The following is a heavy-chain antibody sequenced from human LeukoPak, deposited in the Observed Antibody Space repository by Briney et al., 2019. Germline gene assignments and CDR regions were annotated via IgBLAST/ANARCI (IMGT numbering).Heavy chain of an antibody. CDR1: GFTYTDYW. D-gene: IGHD1-26*01. CDR3: VVEAANY. V-gene: IGHV3-7*01. J-gene: IGHJ4*02. Sequence: GGSLRLSCAASGFTYTDYWMTWIRQSAEKGLEWAAHISNDGSVTYYGESVKGRFTISRDNAKNSVYLQMNNLRVEDTAVYYCVVEAANYWGQGTVVTVSS. CDR2: ISNDGSVT.